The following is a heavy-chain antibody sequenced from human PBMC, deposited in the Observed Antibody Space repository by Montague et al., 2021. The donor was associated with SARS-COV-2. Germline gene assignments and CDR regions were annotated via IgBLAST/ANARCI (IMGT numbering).Heavy chain of an antibody. V-gene: IGHV4-59*08. Sequence: SETLSLTCTVSGGSISSVYWSWFLQPPPKELQWFVYISYNGSTNYYHPPQNRVIMLAVKSKNQFSLKVKSVTAADTAAYYCARQYSATLPAVYWGQGTLVTVSS. CDR1: GGSISSVY. CDR3: ARQYSATLPAVY. D-gene: IGHD2-15*01. J-gene: IGHJ4*02. CDR2: ISYNGST.